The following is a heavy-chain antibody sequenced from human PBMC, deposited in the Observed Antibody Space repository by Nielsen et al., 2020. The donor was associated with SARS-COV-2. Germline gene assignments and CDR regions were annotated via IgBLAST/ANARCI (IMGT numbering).Heavy chain of an antibody. CDR3: ARGEYYYDSSGYYYQPPRRETPRPYYYYYGMDV. V-gene: IGHV1-3*01. J-gene: IGHJ6*02. Sequence: ASVKVSCKASGYTFTSYAMHWVRQAPGQRLEWMGWINAGNGNTKYSQKFQGRVTITRDTSASTAYMELGSLRSEDTAVYYCARGEYYYDSSGYYYQPPRRETPRPYYYYYGMDVWGQGTTVTVSS. CDR1: GYTFTSYA. CDR2: INAGNGNT. D-gene: IGHD3-22*01.